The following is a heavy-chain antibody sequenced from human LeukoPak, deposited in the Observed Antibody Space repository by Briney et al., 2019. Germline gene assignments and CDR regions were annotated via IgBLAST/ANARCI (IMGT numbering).Heavy chain of an antibody. CDR1: GFTFSSYA. V-gene: IGHV3-23*01. CDR2: ISGGSGST. CDR3: AKHRFESGGYHSTD. J-gene: IGHJ4*02. Sequence: GGSLRLSCAASGFTFSSYAMSWVRQAPVKGLAWVATISGGSGSTYCADSVKGRFTISRDNSKNTLYLQMNSLRDEDTAVYYCAKHRFESGGYHSTDWGQGTLVTVSS. D-gene: IGHD3-22*01.